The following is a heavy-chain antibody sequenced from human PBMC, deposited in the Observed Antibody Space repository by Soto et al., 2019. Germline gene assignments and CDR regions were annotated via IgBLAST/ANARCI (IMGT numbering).Heavy chain of an antibody. J-gene: IGHJ4*02. CDR1: GGSMSSNY. Sequence: PSETLSLTCTVSGGSMSSNYWSWIRQSPAKGLEWIGFVYYGGTNYNPSLESRVTMSVDTPKKQFSLELSDVTAADTAVYYCVSYRGAFYFDHWGQGTLVTVPS. CDR3: VSYRGAFYFDH. D-gene: IGHD4-4*01. CDR2: VYYGGT. V-gene: IGHV4-59*01.